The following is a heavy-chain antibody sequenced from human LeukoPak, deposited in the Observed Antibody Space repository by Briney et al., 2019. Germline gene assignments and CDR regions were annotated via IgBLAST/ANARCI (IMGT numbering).Heavy chain of an antibody. CDR2: IRSKAYGGTT. CDR1: GFTFGDYA. V-gene: IGHV3-49*03. Sequence: GGSLRLSCTASGFTFGDYAMSWFRQAPGKGLEWVGFIRSKAYGGTTEYAASVKGRFTISRDDSKSIAYLQMNSLKTEDTAVYYCTRDSIGSDPDYYYYMDVWGKGTTVTVSS. J-gene: IGHJ6*03. D-gene: IGHD2-21*01. CDR3: TRDSIGSDPDYYYYMDV.